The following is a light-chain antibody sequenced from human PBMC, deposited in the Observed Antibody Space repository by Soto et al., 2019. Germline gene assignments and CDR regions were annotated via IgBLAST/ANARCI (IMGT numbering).Light chain of an antibody. V-gene: IGKV3-20*01. J-gene: IGKJ4*01. CDR3: QQYGGSPRLT. CDR1: QSVSSY. CDR2: GAS. Sequence: EIVMTQSPATLSVSPGERATLSCRASQSVSSYLAWYQQKPGQAPRLLIYGASSRATGIPDRFSGSGSGTDFTLTISRLEPEDVAVYYCQQYGGSPRLTFGGGTKVEIK.